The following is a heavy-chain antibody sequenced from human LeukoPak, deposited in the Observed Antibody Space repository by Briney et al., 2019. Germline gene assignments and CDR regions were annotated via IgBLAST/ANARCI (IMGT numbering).Heavy chain of an antibody. CDR3: ARSIVVVVAATHAFDI. CDR1: GGSISSSSYY. J-gene: IGHJ3*02. V-gene: IGHV4-39*07. Sequence: PSETLSLTCTVSGGSISSSSYYWGWIRQPPGKGLEWIGSIYYSGSTYYNPSLKSRVTISVDTSKNQFSLKLSSVTAADTAVYYCARSIVVVVAATHAFDIWGQGTMVTVSS. CDR2: IYYSGST. D-gene: IGHD2-15*01.